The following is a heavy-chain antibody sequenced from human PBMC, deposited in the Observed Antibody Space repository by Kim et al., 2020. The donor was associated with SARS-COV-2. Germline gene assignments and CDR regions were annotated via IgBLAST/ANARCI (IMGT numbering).Heavy chain of an antibody. CDR2: T. J-gene: IGHJ4*02. D-gene: IGHD1-26*01. CDR3: ARAVGATLDY. Sequence: TTSHPSLKSRVTISVDTSKNQFSLKLSSVTAADTAVYYCARAVGATLDYWGQGTLVTVSS. V-gene: IGHV4-59*01.